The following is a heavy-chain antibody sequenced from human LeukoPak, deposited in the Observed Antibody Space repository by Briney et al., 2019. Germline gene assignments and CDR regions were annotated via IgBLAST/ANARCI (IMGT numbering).Heavy chain of an antibody. Sequence: PGGSLTLSCAASGFSFSSYGMHWVRQAPGKGLEWVAVIWYDGTNKYYADSVKGRFTISRNNSKNTLYLQMNSLRAEDTAVYYCARDQRGFSYSKYYFDYWGQGTLVTVSS. CDR1: GFSFSSYG. V-gene: IGHV3-33*01. CDR2: IWYDGTNK. CDR3: ARDQRGFSYSKYYFDY. J-gene: IGHJ4*02. D-gene: IGHD5-18*01.